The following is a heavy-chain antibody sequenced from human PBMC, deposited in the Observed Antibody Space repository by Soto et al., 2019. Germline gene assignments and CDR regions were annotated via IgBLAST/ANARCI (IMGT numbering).Heavy chain of an antibody. D-gene: IGHD3-9*01. CDR2: INHSGST. J-gene: IGHJ4*02. V-gene: IGHV4-4*02. Sequence: SETLSLTCAVSGGSISNNNWWSWVRQPPGKGLEWIGEINHSGSTNCNPSLKSRVTLSVDKSKKQFSLKLSSVTAADTAVYYCARTRAYDILTGYYIGSYFDSWGQGTLVTVS. CDR3: ARTRAYDILTGYYIGSYFDS. CDR1: GGSISNNNW.